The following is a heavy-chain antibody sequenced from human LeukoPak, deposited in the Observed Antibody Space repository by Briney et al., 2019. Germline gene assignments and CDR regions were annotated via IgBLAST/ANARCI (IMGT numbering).Heavy chain of an antibody. CDR3: ARVKQRLVRLLGRDTTYNYYYHMDV. J-gene: IGHJ6*03. V-gene: IGHV3-7*01. Sequence: GGSLRLSCAASGFMFSSYWMSWVRQAPGKGLEWVANIKQDRSEKYYVDSVKGRFTVSRDNARNSLYLQMNSLSPEDTAVYYCARVKQRLVRLLGRDTTYNYYYHMDVWGKGTTVTVSS. CDR1: GFMFSSYW. CDR2: IKQDRSEK. D-gene: IGHD6-13*01.